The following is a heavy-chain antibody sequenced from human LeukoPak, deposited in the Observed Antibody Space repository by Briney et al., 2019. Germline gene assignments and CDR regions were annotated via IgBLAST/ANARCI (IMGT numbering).Heavy chain of an antibody. D-gene: IGHD6-19*01. CDR3: TRGSSGRRDN. J-gene: IGHJ4*02. Sequence: ASVKASCKASGYTFTSCDINWVRQATGQGLEWMGWMNPNSGNTGYGQSFQGRITMTRDISIGTAYMELSNLTSEDTAIYYCTRGSSGRRDNWGKGTLVTVS. CDR2: MNPNSGNT. CDR1: GYTFTSCD. V-gene: IGHV1-8*01.